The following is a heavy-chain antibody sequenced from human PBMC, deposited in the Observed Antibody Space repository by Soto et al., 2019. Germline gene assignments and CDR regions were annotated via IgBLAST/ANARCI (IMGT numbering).Heavy chain of an antibody. CDR2: IYPGDSDT. CDR1: GYSFTSYW. J-gene: IGHJ6*02. CDR3: ARLAGTGNYYYYGMDV. D-gene: IGHD6-19*01. V-gene: IGHV5-51*01. Sequence: PGESLKISCKGSGYSFTSYWIGWVRQMPGKGLEWMGIIYPGDSDTRYSPSFQGQVTISADKSISTAYLQWSSLKASDTSMYYCARLAGTGNYYYYGMDVWGQGTTVTVS.